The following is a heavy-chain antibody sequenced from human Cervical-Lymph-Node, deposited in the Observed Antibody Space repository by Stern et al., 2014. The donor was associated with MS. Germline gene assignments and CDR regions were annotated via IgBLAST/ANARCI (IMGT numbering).Heavy chain of an antibody. Sequence: VQLVESGGGVVQPGRSLRLSCAASGFTFSSYAMHWVRQAPGKGLEWVAVISYDGSNKYYADSVKGRFTISRDNSKNTLYLQMNSLRAEDTAVYYCARDRGYSNDWTYYFDYWGQGTLVTVSS. CDR1: GFTFSSYA. J-gene: IGHJ4*02. D-gene: IGHD6-19*01. CDR3: ARDRGYSNDWTYYFDY. CDR2: ISYDGSNK. V-gene: IGHV3-30-3*01.